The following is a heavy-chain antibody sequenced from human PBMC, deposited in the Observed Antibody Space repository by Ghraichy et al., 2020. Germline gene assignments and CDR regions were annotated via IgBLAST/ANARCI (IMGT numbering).Heavy chain of an antibody. V-gene: IGHV2-5*01. CDR1: GFSLSTSGVG. Sequence: SGPTLVKPTQTLTLTCTFSGFSLSTSGVGVGWIRQPPGKALEWLALIYWNDDKRYSPSLKSRLTITKDTSKNQVVLTMTNMDPVDTATYYCAHSGDSYDFWSGYYTRFDPWGQGTLVTVSS. J-gene: IGHJ5*02. D-gene: IGHD3-3*01. CDR3: AHSGDSYDFWSGYYTRFDP. CDR2: IYWNDDK.